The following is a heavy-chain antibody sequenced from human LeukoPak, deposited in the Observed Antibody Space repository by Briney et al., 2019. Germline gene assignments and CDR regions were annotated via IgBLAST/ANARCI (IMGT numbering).Heavy chain of an antibody. CDR3: ARAPGVRFLEWLFDY. D-gene: IGHD3-3*01. CDR1: GGSISSGDYY. J-gene: IGHJ4*02. V-gene: IGHV4-30-4*02. Sequence: PSETLSLTCTVSGGSISSGDYYWSWIRQPPGKGLEWIGYIYYSGSTYYNPSLKSRVTISVDTSKNQFSLKLSSVTAADTAVYYCARAPGVRFLEWLFDYWGQGTLVTVSS. CDR2: IYYSGST.